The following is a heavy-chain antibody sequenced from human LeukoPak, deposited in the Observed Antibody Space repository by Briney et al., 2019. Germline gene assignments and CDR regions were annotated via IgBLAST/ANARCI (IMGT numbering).Heavy chain of an antibody. CDR1: GFTFSNAW. CDR3: ARDYRYFDWLLNDYYYYGMDV. CDR2: IKSKTDGGTT. J-gene: IGHJ6*02. V-gene: IGHV3-15*05. D-gene: IGHD3-9*01. Sequence: GGSLRLSCAASGFTFSNAWMSWVRQAPGKGLEWVGRIKSKTDGGTTDYAAPVKGRFTISRDDSKNTLYLQMNGLRAEDTAVYYCARDYRYFDWLLNDYYYYGMDVWGQGTTVTVSS.